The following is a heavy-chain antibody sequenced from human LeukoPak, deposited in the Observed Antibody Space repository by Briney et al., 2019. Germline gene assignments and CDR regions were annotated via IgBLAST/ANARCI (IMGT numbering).Heavy chain of an antibody. CDR3: ARVYELREEDYYYYYMDV. J-gene: IGHJ6*03. Sequence: PGGSLRLSCAASGFTFSNYAMSWVRQAPGKGLEWVSTISGSGGSTYYADSVKGQFTISRDNSKNSLYLQMNSLRAEDTALYYCARVYELREEDYYYYYMDVWGKGTTVTVSS. D-gene: IGHD5/OR15-5a*01. CDR2: ISGSGGST. CDR1: GFTFSNYA. V-gene: IGHV3-23*01.